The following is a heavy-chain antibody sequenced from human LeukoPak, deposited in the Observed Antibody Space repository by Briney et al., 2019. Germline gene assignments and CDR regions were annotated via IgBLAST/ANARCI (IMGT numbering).Heavy chain of an antibody. Sequence: PSETLSLTCAVYGGSFSGYYWSWIRQPPGKGLEWIGEINHSGSTNYNPSLKSRVTISVDTSKNQFSLKLSSVTAADTAVYYCARGGKAAAGLNYYYYYYMDVWGKGTTVTVSS. CDR1: GGSFSGYY. CDR3: ARGGKAAAGLNYYYYYYMDV. J-gene: IGHJ6*03. V-gene: IGHV4-34*01. D-gene: IGHD6-13*01. CDR2: INHSGST.